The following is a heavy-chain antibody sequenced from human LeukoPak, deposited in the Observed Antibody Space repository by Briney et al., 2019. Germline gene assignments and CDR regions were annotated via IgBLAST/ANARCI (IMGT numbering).Heavy chain of an antibody. Sequence: ASVKVSCKASGYTFTGYYMHWVRQAPGQGLEWMGWINPNSGGTNYAQKFQGRVTMTRDTSISTAYMELSRLRSDDTAVYYCAREAAVTNGFDYWGQGTLVTVSS. D-gene: IGHD4-17*01. J-gene: IGHJ4*02. V-gene: IGHV1-2*02. CDR3: AREAAVTNGFDY. CDR2: INPNSGGT. CDR1: GYTFTGYY.